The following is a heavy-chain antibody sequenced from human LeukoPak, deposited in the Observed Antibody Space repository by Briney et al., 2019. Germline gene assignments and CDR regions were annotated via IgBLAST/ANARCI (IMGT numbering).Heavy chain of an antibody. D-gene: IGHD3-22*01. CDR2: IIPIFGTA. Sequence: SVKVSCKASGGTFSSYAISWVRQAPGQGLEWMGGIIPIFGTANYAQKFQGRGRITTDESTSTAYMDLSSLRPEDTAVYYCARDSGSVRYYYDSSGYYDAFDIWGQGTMVTVSS. V-gene: IGHV1-69*05. CDR3: ARDSGSVRYYYDSSGYYDAFDI. J-gene: IGHJ3*02. CDR1: GGTFSSYA.